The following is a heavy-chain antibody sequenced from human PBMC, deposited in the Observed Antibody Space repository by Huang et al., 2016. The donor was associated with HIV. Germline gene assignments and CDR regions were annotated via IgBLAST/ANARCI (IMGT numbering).Heavy chain of an antibody. CDR1: GFTFSTYV. D-gene: IGHD2-21*01. J-gene: IGHJ4*02. CDR3: AKLGRGNVVVSPVDY. V-gene: IGHV3-23*01. CDR2: VSARGGGT. Sequence: EVQVLESGGGLVQPGGSLRLSCAASGFTFSTYVMTWVGQAPGKGLEWVSAVSARGGGTYYADSVKGRFTISRDNSKNTMYLQMKSLRPEDTAVYYCAKLGRGNVVVSPVDYWGQGTLVTVSS.